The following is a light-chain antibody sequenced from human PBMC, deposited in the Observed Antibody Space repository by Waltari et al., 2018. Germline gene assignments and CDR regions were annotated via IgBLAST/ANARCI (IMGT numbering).Light chain of an antibody. CDR1: ELPRKY. J-gene: IGLJ1*01. CDR3: YSSDSTGLRV. Sequence: SYELTQTPSVSVSPGQTARITRSGHELPRKYAYWFQQKAGQAPRLVIYEDTKRPSGIPKRFSGSSSGTVATFTITGAQVDDEADYYCYSSDSTGLRVFGGGTTVVVL. CDR2: EDT. V-gene: IGLV3-10*01.